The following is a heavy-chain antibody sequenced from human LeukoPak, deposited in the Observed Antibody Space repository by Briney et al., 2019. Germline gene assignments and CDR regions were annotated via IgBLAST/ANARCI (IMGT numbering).Heavy chain of an antibody. CDR3: ARDTDRKGDYGGSSHAFDI. CDR2: IYYSGST. Sequence: PSETLSLTCTVSGGSISSYYWSWIRQPPGKGLEWIGYIYYSGSTNYNPSLKGRVTISVDTSKNQFSLKLSSVTAADTAVYYCARDTDRKGDYGGSSHAFDIWGQGTMVTVSS. CDR1: GGSISSYY. D-gene: IGHD4-23*01. J-gene: IGHJ3*02. V-gene: IGHV4-59*01.